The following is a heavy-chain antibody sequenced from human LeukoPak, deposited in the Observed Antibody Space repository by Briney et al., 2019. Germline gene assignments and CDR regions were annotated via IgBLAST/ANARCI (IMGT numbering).Heavy chain of an antibody. CDR1: GYTFSDYY. Sequence: ASVKVSCKASGYTFSDYYVHWVRQAPGQGLEWMGWINPNSGGTNYAQKFQGRVTMTRDTSISTAYMELSRLRSDDTAVYYCAREGFMITFGGVIAPFDYWGQGTLVTVSS. D-gene: IGHD3-16*02. CDR3: AREGFMITFGGVIAPFDY. V-gene: IGHV1-2*02. CDR2: INPNSGGT. J-gene: IGHJ4*02.